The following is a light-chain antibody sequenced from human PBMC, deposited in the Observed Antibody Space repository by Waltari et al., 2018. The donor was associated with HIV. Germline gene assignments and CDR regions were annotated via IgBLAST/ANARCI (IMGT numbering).Light chain of an antibody. CDR3: GTWDSSLSAL. J-gene: IGLJ2*01. Sequence: QSVLTQPPSVSAAPGQKVTISCSGSSPNIGNNYVSWYQQLPGTAPKLRIYANNMRPSWIPYPFSCSKSGTSATLGITGLQTGDEAEYYCGTWDSSLSALFGGGTKLTVL. CDR2: ANN. CDR1: SPNIGNNY. V-gene: IGLV1-51*01.